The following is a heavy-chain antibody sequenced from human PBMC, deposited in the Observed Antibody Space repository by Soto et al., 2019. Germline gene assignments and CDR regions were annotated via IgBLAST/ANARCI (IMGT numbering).Heavy chain of an antibody. CDR1: GYTFTSYG. J-gene: IGHJ5*02. V-gene: IGHV1-18*01. Sequence: ASVKVSCKASGYTFTSYGISWVRQAPGQGHEWMGWISAYNGNTNYAQKLQGRVTMTTDTSTSTAYMELRSLRSDDTAVYYCAICSSTSCYKNSWFDPWGQGTLVTVSS. CDR3: AICSSTSCYKNSWFDP. CDR2: ISAYNGNT. D-gene: IGHD2-2*02.